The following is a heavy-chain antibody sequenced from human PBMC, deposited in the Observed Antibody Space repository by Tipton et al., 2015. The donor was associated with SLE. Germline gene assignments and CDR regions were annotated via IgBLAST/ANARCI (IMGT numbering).Heavy chain of an antibody. Sequence: TLSLTCTVSGASIDNYSWSWIRQAPGKGLEWVGHIYYSGNTSYNPSLKSRVTISVDTSKNHFSLRLSSVSAADTAVFYCARLGGDSYSLCYFDLWGRGTLVTVSS. V-gene: IGHV4-59*08. D-gene: IGHD5-18*01. CDR2: IYYSGNT. CDR1: GASIDNYS. CDR3: ARLGGDSYSLCYFDL. J-gene: IGHJ2*01.